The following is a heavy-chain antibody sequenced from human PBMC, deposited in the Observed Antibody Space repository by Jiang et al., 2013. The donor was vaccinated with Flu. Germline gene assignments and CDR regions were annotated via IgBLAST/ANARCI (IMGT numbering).Heavy chain of an antibody. D-gene: IGHD2-8*01. CDR3: ARGGAYCTNGVCYTFDY. V-gene: IGHV3-21*01. J-gene: IGHJ4*02. Sequence: VQLLESGGGLVKPGGSLRLSCAASGFTFSYYSMNWVRQAPGKGLEWVSSISTSSSYIYYADSVKGRFTISRDNAKNSLYLQMNSLRAGDTAVYYCARGGAYCTNGVCYTFDYWGQGTLVTVSS. CDR2: ISTSSSYI. CDR1: GFTFSYYS.